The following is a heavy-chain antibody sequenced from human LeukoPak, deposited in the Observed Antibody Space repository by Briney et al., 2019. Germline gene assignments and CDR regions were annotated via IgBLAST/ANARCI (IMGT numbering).Heavy chain of an antibody. CDR3: AREHRPYYYYGMDV. CDR2: IYYSGST. Sequence: ASETLSLTCTVSGGSISSYYWSWIRQPPGKGLEWIGYIYYSGSTNYNPSLKSRVTISVDTSKNQFSLKPSSVTAADTAVYYCAREHRPYYYYGMDVWGQGTTVTVSS. V-gene: IGHV4-59*01. J-gene: IGHJ6*02. CDR1: GGSISSYY.